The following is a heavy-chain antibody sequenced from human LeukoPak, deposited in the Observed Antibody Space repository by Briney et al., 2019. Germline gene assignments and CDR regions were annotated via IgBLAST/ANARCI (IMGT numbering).Heavy chain of an antibody. D-gene: IGHD6-13*01. CDR2: ISNNSSYI. J-gene: IGHJ6*03. Sequence: WGSLRLSCAASGFTFSSYSMNWVRQAPGKGLEWVSSISNNSSYIYYADSVKGRFTISRDNAENSLYLQMNSLRAEDTAVYYCGRAAIAAARIYYYMDVWGKGTTVTVSS. CDR1: GFTFSSYS. CDR3: GRAAIAAARIYYYMDV. V-gene: IGHV3-21*01.